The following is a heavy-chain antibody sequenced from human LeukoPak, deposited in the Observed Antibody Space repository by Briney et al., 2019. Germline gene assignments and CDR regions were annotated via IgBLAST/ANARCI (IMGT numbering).Heavy chain of an antibody. J-gene: IGHJ4*02. CDR3: ARDLISGPATHDS. CDR1: GFTVTNND. CDR2: ITSGGST. D-gene: IGHD2-15*01. V-gene: IGHV3-66*01. Sequence: GGSLRLACAASGFTVTNNDMNWVRQVPGKGLEWVSVITSGGSTYFADSVKGRFTVSRDNSKNTLSLQMNSLRVENTAVYYCARDLISGPATHDSWGQGALVTVSS.